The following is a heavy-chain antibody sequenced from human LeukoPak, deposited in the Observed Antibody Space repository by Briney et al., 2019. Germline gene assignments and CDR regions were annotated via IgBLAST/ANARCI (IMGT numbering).Heavy chain of an antibody. CDR2: INPNSGGT. Sequence: ASVNVSYTASGYTFNGYYIYWVRQAPGQGPEWMGWINPNSGGTQYAQKFQGRVTMTRDTSITTAYMELSSLRSDDTALYYCARAIDSNGYYPRYWGQGTLVTVSS. J-gene: IGHJ4*02. D-gene: IGHD3-22*01. CDR1: GYTFNGYY. V-gene: IGHV1-2*02. CDR3: ARAIDSNGYYPRY.